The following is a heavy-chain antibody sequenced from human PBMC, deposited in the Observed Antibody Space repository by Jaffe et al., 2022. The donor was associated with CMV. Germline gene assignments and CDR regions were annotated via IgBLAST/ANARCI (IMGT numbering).Heavy chain of an antibody. J-gene: IGHJ2*01. CDR3: ARGILTGYYTSWYFDL. CDR1: GFTFSSYW. V-gene: IGHV3-7*03. CDR2: IKQDGSEK. D-gene: IGHD3-9*01. Sequence: EVQLVESGGGLVQPGGSLRLSCAASGFTFSSYWMSWVRQAPGKGLEWVANIKQDGSEKYYVDSVKGRFTISRDNAKNSLYLQMNSLRAEDTAVYYCARGILTGYYTSWYFDLWGRGTLVTVSS.